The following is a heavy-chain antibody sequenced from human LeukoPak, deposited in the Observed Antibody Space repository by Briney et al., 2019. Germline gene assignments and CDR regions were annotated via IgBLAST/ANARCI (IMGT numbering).Heavy chain of an antibody. V-gene: IGHV4-34*01. CDR1: GGSFSGYY. J-gene: IGHJ4*02. Sequence: PSETLSLTCAVYGGSFSGYYWSWIRQPPGKGLEWIGEINHSGSTNYNPSLKSRVTISVDTSKNQFSLKLSSVTAADTAVYYCARLYCGGDCYPPYYDYWGQGTLVTVSS. CDR3: ARLYCGGDCYPPYYDY. D-gene: IGHD2-21*02. CDR2: INHSGST.